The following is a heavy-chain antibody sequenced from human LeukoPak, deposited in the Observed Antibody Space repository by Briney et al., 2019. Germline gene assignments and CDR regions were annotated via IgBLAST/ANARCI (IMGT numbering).Heavy chain of an antibody. CDR3: TRYGDRSNREFDY. CDR1: SGSISSYY. V-gene: IGHV4-39*01. J-gene: IGHJ4*02. Sequence: PSETLSLTCTVSSGSISSYYWGWIRQPPGKGLEWIASFYYSRNTYYNPSLQSRVSISVDTSKSQFSLNLNSVTAADTAVYYCTRYGDRSNREFDYWGQGTLATVSS. CDR2: FYYSRNT. D-gene: IGHD2-21*02.